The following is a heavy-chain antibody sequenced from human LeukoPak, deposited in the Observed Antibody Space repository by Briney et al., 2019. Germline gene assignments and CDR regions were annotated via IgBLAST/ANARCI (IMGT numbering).Heavy chain of an antibody. CDR3: ARGPATGNFDY. CDR2: ISSSSSYI. V-gene: IGHV3-21*01. J-gene: IGHJ4*02. CDR1: GFTFSSYS. D-gene: IGHD6-25*01. Sequence: GGSLRLSCAASGFTFSSYSMNWVRQAPGKGLEGVSSISSSSSYIYYADSVKGRFTISRDNAKNSLYLQMNSLRAEDTAVYYCARGPATGNFDYWGQGTLVTVSS.